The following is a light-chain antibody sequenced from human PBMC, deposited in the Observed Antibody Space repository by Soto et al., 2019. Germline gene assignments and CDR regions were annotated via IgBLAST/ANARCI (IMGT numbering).Light chain of an antibody. CDR3: QQYNDWWT. V-gene: IGKV3-15*01. CDR2: AAS. Sequence: EIVMTQSPATLSVSPGDRATLSCRASQSVRSTLAWYQQKPGQAPRLLIYAASTRATGIPARFSGSGSGTEFTLTISSLQSEDFAVYYCQQYNDWWTFGQGTKVDIK. CDR1: QSVRST. J-gene: IGKJ1*01.